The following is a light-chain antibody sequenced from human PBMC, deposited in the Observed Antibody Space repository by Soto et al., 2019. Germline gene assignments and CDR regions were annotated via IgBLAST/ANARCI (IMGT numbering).Light chain of an antibody. V-gene: IGLV4-69*01. CDR3: QTWGTGIRV. J-gene: IGLJ3*02. Sequence: QLVLTQSPSASASLGASVKLTCTLSSGHSSYAIAWHQQQPEKGPRYLMNLNSDGSHSKGDGIPDRFSGSSSGAERYLTIYSLQSEDEADYYCQTWGTGIRVFGGGTKVTVL. CDR2: LNSDGSH. CDR1: SGHSSYA.